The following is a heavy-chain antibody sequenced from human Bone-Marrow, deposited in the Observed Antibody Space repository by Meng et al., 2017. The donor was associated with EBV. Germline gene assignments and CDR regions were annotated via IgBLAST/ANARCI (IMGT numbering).Heavy chain of an antibody. Sequence: QVQLQESGPGLVKPSGXLSLTCXVSGGSVSSGSYYWSWIRQPPGKGLEWIGYIYYSGSTNYNPSLKSRVTISVDTSKNQFSLKLSSVTAADTAVYYCARATRSRYGGIRDYWGQGTMVTVSS. D-gene: IGHD4-23*01. CDR2: IYYSGST. CDR3: ARATRSRYGGIRDY. CDR1: GGSVSSGSYY. V-gene: IGHV4-61*01. J-gene: IGHJ4*02.